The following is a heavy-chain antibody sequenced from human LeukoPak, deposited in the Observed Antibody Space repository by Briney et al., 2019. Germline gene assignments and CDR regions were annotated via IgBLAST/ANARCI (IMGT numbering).Heavy chain of an antibody. CDR3: ARDALCSGGTCLYGMDV. J-gene: IGHJ6*02. CDR1: GFTVSSNY. CDR2: IYSGGST. Sequence: GGSLRLSCAASGFTVSSNYMNWVRQAPGKGLEWVSVIYSGGSTYYADSVQGRFTISRDNSKNTLYLQMNSLRAEDAAVYYCARDALCSGGTCLYGMDVWGQGTTVTVSS. D-gene: IGHD2-15*01. V-gene: IGHV3-66*01.